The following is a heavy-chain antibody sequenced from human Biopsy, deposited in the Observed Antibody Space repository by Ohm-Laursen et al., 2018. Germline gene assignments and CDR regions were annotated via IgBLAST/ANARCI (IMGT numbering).Heavy chain of an antibody. Sequence: GTLSLTCAVYGGSFTGYYWSWIRQTPRKGLGWVGEINHNGSTNYKPSLDSRVAISADTSKNHFSLNLYSVTAADTAVYFCARGLPRIAPMVRGRRTWFDPWGQGTLVTVSS. CDR3: ARGLPRIAPMVRGRRTWFDP. J-gene: IGHJ5*02. CDR2: INHNGST. CDR1: GGSFTGYY. V-gene: IGHV4-34*01. D-gene: IGHD3-10*01.